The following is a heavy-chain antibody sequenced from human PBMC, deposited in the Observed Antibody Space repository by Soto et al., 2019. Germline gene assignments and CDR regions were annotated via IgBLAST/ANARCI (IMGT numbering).Heavy chain of an antibody. CDR3: ARHYLDSSGYLDY. CDR2: INPSGGST. CDR1: GCAFTTHY. V-gene: IGHV1-46*01. J-gene: IGHJ4*02. D-gene: IGHD3-22*01. Sequence: QVQLVQSGPEVTKPGASVKVSCKASGCAFTTHYLHWVRQAPGQGLEWMGLINPSGGSTSYSPKFQDRVTMTKDTSTSTVYMELSSLTSEDTAVYYCARHYLDSSGYLDYWGQGTLVTVSS.